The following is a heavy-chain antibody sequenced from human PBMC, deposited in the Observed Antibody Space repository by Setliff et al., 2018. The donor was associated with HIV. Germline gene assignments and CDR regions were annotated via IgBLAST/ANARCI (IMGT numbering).Heavy chain of an antibody. CDR3: ARDPYCSGDGCFRYYQH. V-gene: IGHV4-4*07. CDR2: IYSSGKT. Sequence: SETLSLTCTVSNVSINSYYWSWIRQPPGRALEWVGRIYSSGKTNYNPSLKSRLKMSIDTSKNQFSPMLNSVTAADTAVYFCARDPYCSGDGCFRYYQHWGRGTLVTVSS. J-gene: IGHJ1*01. CDR1: NVSINSYY. D-gene: IGHD2-15*01.